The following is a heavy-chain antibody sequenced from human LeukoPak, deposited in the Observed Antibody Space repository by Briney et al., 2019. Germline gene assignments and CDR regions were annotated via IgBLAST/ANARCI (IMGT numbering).Heavy chain of an antibody. CDR1: GGSISGYY. Sequence: SETLSLTCTVSGGSISGYYWSWIRQPPGKRLEWIGYIYYSGAANYNPSLKSRVTISVDTSTKNQFSLKLTSVTAADTAVYYCARHDISDSSGYYPLDYWGQGTLVTVSS. J-gene: IGHJ4*02. D-gene: IGHD3-22*01. V-gene: IGHV4-59*08. CDR3: ARHDISDSSGYYPLDY. CDR2: IYYSGAA.